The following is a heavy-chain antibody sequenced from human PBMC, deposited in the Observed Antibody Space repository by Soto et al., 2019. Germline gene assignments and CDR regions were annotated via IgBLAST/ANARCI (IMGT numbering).Heavy chain of an antibody. V-gene: IGHV6-1*01. Sequence: SQTLSLTSGISADSVCSNSAAWNWTSHSPSRNLEWLGRTYYRSKWYNDYAVSLKSRITINPDTSKNQFSLQLNSVTPEDTAVYSSPSTYSYDSSGYYSAPLAFNIWGKGNRVTASS. CDR1: ADSVCSNSAA. CDR3: PSTYSYDSSGYYSAPLAFNI. J-gene: IGHJ6*03. CDR2: TYYRSKWYN. D-gene: IGHD3-22*01.